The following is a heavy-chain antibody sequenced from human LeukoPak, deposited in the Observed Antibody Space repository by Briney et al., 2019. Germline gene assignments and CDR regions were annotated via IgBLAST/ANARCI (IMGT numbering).Heavy chain of an antibody. D-gene: IGHD2-2*02. V-gene: IGHV1-18*01. J-gene: IGHJ4*02. CDR1: GYTFTSYG. CDR2: ISAYNGNT. Sequence: ASVKVSRKASGYTFTSYGISWVRQAPGQGLEWMGWISAYNGNTNYAQKLQGRVTMTTDTSTSTAYMELRSLRSDDTAVYYCARFVRSCSSTSCYTTEYDYWGQGTLVTVSS. CDR3: ARFVRSCSSTSCYTTEYDY.